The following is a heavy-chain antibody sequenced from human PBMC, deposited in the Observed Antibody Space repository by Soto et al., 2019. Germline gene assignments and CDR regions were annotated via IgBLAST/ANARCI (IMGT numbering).Heavy chain of an antibody. Sequence: EVQLLESGGGLIQPGEFLRLSCAASGFAFSSNAMSWVRQAPGKGLEWVSTIRRSGDITYHADSVKGRFTISRDTAKNTVYLQMNSQRVEDTAVYYCAKERDGSGWPLFDYWGQGTLVTVSS. J-gene: IGHJ4*02. D-gene: IGHD6-19*01. CDR2: IRRSGDIT. CDR1: GFAFSSNA. CDR3: AKERDGSGWPLFDY. V-gene: IGHV3-23*01.